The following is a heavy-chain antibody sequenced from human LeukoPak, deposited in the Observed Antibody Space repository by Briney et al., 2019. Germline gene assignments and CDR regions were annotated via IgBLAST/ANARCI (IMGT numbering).Heavy chain of an antibody. D-gene: IGHD3-10*01. V-gene: IGHV4-30-4*01. CDR1: GGSISSGDYY. Sequence: SETLSLTCTVSGGSISSGDYYWSWIRQPPGKGLEWIGYIYYSGSTYYNPPLKSRVTISVDTSKNQFSLKLSSVTAADTAVYYCARDFLWFGEGAFDIWGQGAMVTVSS. CDR3: ARDFLWFGEGAFDI. CDR2: IYYSGST. J-gene: IGHJ3*02.